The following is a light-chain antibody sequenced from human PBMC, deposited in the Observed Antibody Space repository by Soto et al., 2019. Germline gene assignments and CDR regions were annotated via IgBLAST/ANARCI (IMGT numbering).Light chain of an antibody. Sequence: ESVLTQSPGTLSMSPGERATLSCRASQSVSSSYSAWYQQKPGQAPRLLIYGASSRATGIPDRFSGSGSGTDFTLTISRLEPDDFAVYYCPQYGSSPFTFGPGTKVDIK. V-gene: IGKV3-20*01. CDR1: QSVSSSY. J-gene: IGKJ3*01. CDR2: GAS. CDR3: PQYGSSPFT.